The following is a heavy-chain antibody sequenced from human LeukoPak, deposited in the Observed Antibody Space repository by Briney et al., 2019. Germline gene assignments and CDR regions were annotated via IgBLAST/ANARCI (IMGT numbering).Heavy chain of an antibody. V-gene: IGHV1-2*02. D-gene: IGHD2-2*02. CDR3: ARGACSSTSCYMTDS. CDR1: GYTFTGYY. CDR2: INPKSGGT. J-gene: IGHJ4*02. Sequence: ASVKVSCKASGYTFTGYYMHWVRQAPAQGLEWMGWINPKSGGTNYAQKFQGRLTMTRDTSISTDSMEMSRLRSDDTAVYYCARGACSSTSCYMTDSWGQGTLVTVSS.